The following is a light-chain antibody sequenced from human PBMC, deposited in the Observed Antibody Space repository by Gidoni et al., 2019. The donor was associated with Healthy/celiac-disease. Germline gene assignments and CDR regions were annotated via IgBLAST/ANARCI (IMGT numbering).Light chain of an antibody. CDR3: QQYDNLPPYR. CDR2: DAS. J-gene: IGKJ2*03. V-gene: IGKV1-33*01. Sequence: DIQMTQSPSSLSASVGDRVTITCQASQDISNYLNWYQQKPGKAPKLLIYDASNVETGVPSRFSGSGSGTDFTFTISSLQPEDIATYYCQQYDNLPPYRFGQGTKLEIK. CDR1: QDISNY.